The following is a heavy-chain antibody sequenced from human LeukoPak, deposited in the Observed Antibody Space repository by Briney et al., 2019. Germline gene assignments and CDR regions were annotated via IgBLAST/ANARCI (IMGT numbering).Heavy chain of an antibody. CDR2: INPHSGDT. J-gene: IGHJ4*02. D-gene: IGHD3-22*01. Sequence: ASVTVSFKASGYSFTVYYMHWVRQAPGQGLESMGWINPHSGDTHYAQKFQGRVTMTRDTSISTAYMELSNLTSDDTAVYYCASLHWISDSTAYSGDYWGQGTLVTVSS. V-gene: IGHV1-2*02. CDR1: GYSFTVYY. CDR3: ASLHWISDSTAYSGDY.